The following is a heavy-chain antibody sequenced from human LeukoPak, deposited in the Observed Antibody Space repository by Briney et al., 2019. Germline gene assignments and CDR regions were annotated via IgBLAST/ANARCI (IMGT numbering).Heavy chain of an antibody. D-gene: IGHD3-16*02. CDR1: GYSISSGYY. Sequence: SETLSLTCTVSGYSISSGYYWGWIRQPPGKGLEWIGSIYHSGSTYYNPSLKSRVTISVDTSKNQFSLKLSSVTAADTAVYYCASVDYVWGSYRRSDAFDIWGQGTMVTVSS. CDR2: IYHSGST. V-gene: IGHV4-38-2*02. CDR3: ASVDYVWGSYRRSDAFDI. J-gene: IGHJ3*02.